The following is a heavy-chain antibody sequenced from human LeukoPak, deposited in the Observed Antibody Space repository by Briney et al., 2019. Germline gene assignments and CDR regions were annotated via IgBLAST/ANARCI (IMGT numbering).Heavy chain of an antibody. CDR3: ARDGTMVRGEAFDI. CDR1: GFTFSSYG. Sequence: PGRSLRLSCAASGFTFSSYGMHWVRQAPGKGLEWVAFIRYDGSNKYYADSVKGRFTISRDNSKSTLYLQMNSLRAEDTAVYYCARDGTMVRGEAFDIWGQGTMVTVSS. CDR2: IRYDGSNK. J-gene: IGHJ3*02. V-gene: IGHV3-30*02. D-gene: IGHD3-10*01.